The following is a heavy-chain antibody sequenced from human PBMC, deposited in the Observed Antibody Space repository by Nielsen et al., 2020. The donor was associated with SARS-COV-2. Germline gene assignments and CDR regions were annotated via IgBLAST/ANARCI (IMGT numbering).Heavy chain of an antibody. J-gene: IGHJ4*02. D-gene: IGHD3-22*01. CDR1: GGSINSGSYY. CDR3: ARDPDYYDSSGYYFPFEY. V-gene: IGHV4-31*03. CDR2: IWYNENT. Sequence: SETLSLTCTVSGGSINSGSYYWSWIRQLPGKGLEWIGYIWYNENTYYNPSLKSRLTMSVDTSRNQFSLKPSSVTAADTAVYYCARDPDYYDSSGYYFPFEYWGQGTLVTVSS.